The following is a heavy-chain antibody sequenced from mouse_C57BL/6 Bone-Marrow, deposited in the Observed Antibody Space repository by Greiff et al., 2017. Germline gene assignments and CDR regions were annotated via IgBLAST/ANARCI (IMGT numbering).Heavy chain of an antibody. V-gene: IGHV1-59*01. CDR2: IDPSDSYT. CDR1: GYTFTSYW. CDR3: ASITTVDY. Sequence: QVQLQQPEAELVRPGTSVKLSCKASGYTFTSYWMHWVKQRPGQGLEWIGVIDPSDSYTNYNQKFKGKATLTVDTSSSTAYMQLSSLTSEDSAVYYCASITTVDYWGQGTTLTVSS. D-gene: IGHD1-2*01. J-gene: IGHJ2*01.